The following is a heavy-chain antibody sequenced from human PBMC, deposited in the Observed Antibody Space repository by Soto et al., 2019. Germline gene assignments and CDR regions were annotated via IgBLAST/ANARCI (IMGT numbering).Heavy chain of an antibody. CDR1: VCSITTYQ. CDR3: ARDYGDYSFFFDY. V-gene: IGHV4-59*01. J-gene: IGHJ4*02. CDR2: YSGFT. D-gene: IGHD4-17*01. Sequence: PSESLSLTCSLSVCSITTYQWSWIRQPPGKGLEWIGGYSGFTNYNPSLESRATISVDHSKNQFFLTLRSVTAADTAVYYCARDYGDYSFFFDYWGQG.